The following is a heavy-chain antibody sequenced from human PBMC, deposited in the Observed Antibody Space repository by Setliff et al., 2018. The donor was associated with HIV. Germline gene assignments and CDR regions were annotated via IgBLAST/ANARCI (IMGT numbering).Heavy chain of an antibody. CDR1: GGSFSGYY. CDR3: ARTRGYCSATSCYALRGPDY. CDR2: INHTGRT. Sequence: SETLSLTCAVYGGSFSGYYWSWIRQSPGKGLEWIGEINHTGRTNYIPSLKSRLTMSVDTSKNQFSLKLSSVTAADTAVYYCARTRGYCSATSCYALRGPDYWCQGTLVTVSS. V-gene: IGHV4-34*01. D-gene: IGHD2-2*01. J-gene: IGHJ4*02.